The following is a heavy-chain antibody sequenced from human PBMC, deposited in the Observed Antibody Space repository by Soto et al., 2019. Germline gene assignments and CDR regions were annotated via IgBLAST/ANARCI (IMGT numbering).Heavy chain of an antibody. CDR3: ARGDNWNLDAFDI. CDR2: IYYSGST. V-gene: IGHV4-30-4*01. D-gene: IGHD1-20*01. Sequence: SETLSLTCTVSGGSISSGDYYWSWIRQPPGKGLEWIGYIYYSGSTYYNPPLKSRVTISVDTSKNQFSLKLSSVTAADTAVYYCARGDNWNLDAFDIWGQGTMVTVSS. J-gene: IGHJ3*02. CDR1: GGSISSGDYY.